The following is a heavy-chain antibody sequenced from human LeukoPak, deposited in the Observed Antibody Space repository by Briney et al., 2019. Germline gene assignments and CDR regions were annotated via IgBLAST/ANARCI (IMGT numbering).Heavy chain of an antibody. CDR3: ARDAYSAVAGTIDY. CDR2: ISSSSSYI. Sequence: PGGSLRLSCAASGFTFSSYSMNWIRQAPGKGLEWVSSISSSSSYIYYADSVKGRFTISRDNAKNSLYLQMNSLRAEDTAVYYCARDAYSAVAGTIDYWGQGTLVTVSS. V-gene: IGHV3-21*01. J-gene: IGHJ4*02. D-gene: IGHD6-19*01. CDR1: GFTFSSYS.